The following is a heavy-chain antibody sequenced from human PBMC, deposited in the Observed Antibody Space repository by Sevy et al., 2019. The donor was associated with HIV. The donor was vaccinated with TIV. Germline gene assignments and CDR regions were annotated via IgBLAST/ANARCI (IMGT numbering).Heavy chain of an antibody. CDR2: LYYEGST. V-gene: IGHV4-39*01. CDR3: ASLSPFYHYMDV. CDR1: GGSISNISYY. Sequence: SETLSLTCTVSGGSISNISYYWGWIRQAPGKGLEWIGSLYYEGSTYYNPSLKSRVMISGDTSKKQFSLKVTSVTAADTAIYHYASLSPFYHYMDVWGKGTTVTVSS. J-gene: IGHJ6*03.